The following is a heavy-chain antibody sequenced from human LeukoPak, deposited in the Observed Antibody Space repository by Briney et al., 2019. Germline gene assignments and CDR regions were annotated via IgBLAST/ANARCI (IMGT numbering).Heavy chain of an antibody. J-gene: IGHJ4*02. V-gene: IGHV1-24*01. CDR2: FDPEDGET. D-gene: IGHD1-26*01. Sequence: ASVKVSCKVSGYTLTELSMHWVRQAPGKGLEWMGGFDPEDGETIYAQKFQGRVTMTEDTSTDTAYMELSSLRSEDTAVYYRAVVGATANYFDYWGQGTLVTVSS. CDR1: GYTLTELS. CDR3: AVVGATANYFDY.